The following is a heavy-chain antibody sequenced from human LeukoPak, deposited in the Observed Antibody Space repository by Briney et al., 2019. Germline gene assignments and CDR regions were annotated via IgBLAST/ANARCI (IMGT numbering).Heavy chain of an antibody. Sequence: GRSLRLSCAASGFTFDDYAMHWVRQAPGKGLEWVSGISWNSGRIGYADCVKGRFTISRDNAKNSLYLQMNSLRAEDTALYYCAKDYDSSGYSTFGFDYWGQGTLVTVSS. CDR1: GFTFDDYA. CDR3: AKDYDSSGYSTFGFDY. CDR2: ISWNSGRI. J-gene: IGHJ4*02. D-gene: IGHD3-22*01. V-gene: IGHV3-9*01.